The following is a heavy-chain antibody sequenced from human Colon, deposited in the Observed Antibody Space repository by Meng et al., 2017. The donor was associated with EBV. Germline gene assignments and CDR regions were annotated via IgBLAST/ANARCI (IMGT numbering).Heavy chain of an antibody. CDR1: GGSISSGNHY. J-gene: IGHJ2*01. Sequence: QVQVPDSGPGLVKPSQTLSLTCTGSGGSISSGNHYWSWIRQHPGKGLEYIGYIYYSGSTYYNPSLKSRVIISVDTSKNQFSLRLNSVTAADTAVYYCASLYGDSSVWYLDLWGRGTLVTVSS. CDR2: IYYSGST. CDR3: ASLYGDSSVWYLDL. D-gene: IGHD4-17*01. V-gene: IGHV4-31*03.